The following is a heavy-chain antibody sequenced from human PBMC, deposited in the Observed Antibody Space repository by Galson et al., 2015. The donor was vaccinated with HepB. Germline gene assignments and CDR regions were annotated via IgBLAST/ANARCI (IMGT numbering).Heavy chain of an antibody. CDR3: ARGRWSSGWTVLGYYGMDV. V-gene: IGHV4-34*01. CDR2: INHSGST. D-gene: IGHD6-19*01. CDR1: GFTFSMYW. Sequence: LRLSCAASGFTFSMYWMNWIRQPPGKGLEWIGEINHSGSTNYNPSPKSRVTISVDTSKNQFSLKLSSVTAADTAVYYCARGRWSSGWTVLGYYGMDVWGQGTTVTVSS. J-gene: IGHJ6*02.